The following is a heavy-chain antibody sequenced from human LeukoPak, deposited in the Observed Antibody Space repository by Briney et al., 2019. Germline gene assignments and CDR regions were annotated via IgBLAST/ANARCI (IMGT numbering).Heavy chain of an antibody. CDR1: GYTFTSYA. V-gene: IGHV1-3*01. CDR2: INAGNGNT. CDR3: ARDTYTTVTAMDV. J-gene: IGHJ6*03. Sequence: GASVKVSFKASGYTFTSYAMHWVRQAPGQRLEWMGWINAGNGNTKYSQKFQGRVTITRDTSASTAYMELSGLRSEDTAVYYCARDTYTTVTAMDVWGKGTTVIVSS. D-gene: IGHD4-17*01.